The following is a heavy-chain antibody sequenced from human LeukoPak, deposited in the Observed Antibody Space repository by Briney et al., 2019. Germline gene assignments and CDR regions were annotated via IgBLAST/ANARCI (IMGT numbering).Heavy chain of an antibody. V-gene: IGHV7-4-1*02. CDR1: GYTFTSYA. D-gene: IGHD2-2*01. CDR3: ARPDCSSTSCYATFDY. Sequence: GASVKVSCKASGYTFTSYAMNWVRQAPGQGLEWMGWINTNTGNPTYAQGFTGRFVFSLDTSVSTAYLQISSLKAEDTAVYYCARPDCSSTSCYATFDYWGQGTLVTVSS. J-gene: IGHJ4*02. CDR2: INTNTGNP.